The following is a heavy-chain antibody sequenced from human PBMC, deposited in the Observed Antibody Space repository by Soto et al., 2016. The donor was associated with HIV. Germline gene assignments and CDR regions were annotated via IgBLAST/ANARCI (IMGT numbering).Heavy chain of an antibody. V-gene: IGHV4-31*03. D-gene: IGHD3-10*01. J-gene: IGHJ4*02. CDR1: GGSINSGGYY. CDR2: IYYSGST. Sequence: QVQLQESGPGLVKPSQTLSLTCTVSGGSINSGGYYWSWIRQHPGKGLEWIGYIYYSGSTYYNPSLESRVTISLDTSKNRFSLKLTSVTAADTAMYYCARVVHYYRSSEIDYVGPGNPGHRLL. CDR3: ARVVHYYRSSEIDY.